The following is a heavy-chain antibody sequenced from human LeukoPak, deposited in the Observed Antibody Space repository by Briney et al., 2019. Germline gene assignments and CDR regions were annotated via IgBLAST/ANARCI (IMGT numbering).Heavy chain of an antibody. Sequence: GGSLRLSCAASGFTFSTYAMSWVRQAPGKGLEWVSTISGSAGNIYYADSVKGRFTISRDNSKNTVYLQMSSLSPEDTAVYYCARREYSSSPDYWGQGTLVTVSS. D-gene: IGHD6-6*01. J-gene: IGHJ4*02. CDR1: GFTFSTYA. CDR2: ISGSAGNI. V-gene: IGHV3-23*01. CDR3: ARREYSSSPDY.